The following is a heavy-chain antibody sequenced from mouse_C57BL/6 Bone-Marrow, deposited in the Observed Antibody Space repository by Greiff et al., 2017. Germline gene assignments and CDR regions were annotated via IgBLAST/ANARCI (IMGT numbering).Heavy chain of an antibody. J-gene: IGHJ3*01. CDR1: GFNIKDDY. Sequence: EVKLVESGAELVRPGASVKLSCTASGFNIKDDYMHWVKQRPEQGLEWIGWIDPENGDTEYASKFQGKATITADTSSNTAYLQLSSLTSEDTAVYYCTTYYYYGSSYDWFAYWGQGTLVPVSA. CDR3: TTYYYYGSSYDWFAY. CDR2: IDPENGDT. V-gene: IGHV14-4*01. D-gene: IGHD1-1*01.